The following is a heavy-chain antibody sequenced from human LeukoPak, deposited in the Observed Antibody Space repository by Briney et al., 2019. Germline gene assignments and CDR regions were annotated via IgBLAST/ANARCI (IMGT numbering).Heavy chain of an antibody. V-gene: IGHV4-30-4*07. D-gene: IGHD3-22*01. CDR3: ARGIRRTYYYDSSGYPMGRWFDP. CDR1: GGSISSGGYS. Sequence: SETLSLTCAVSGGSISSGGYSWSWIRQPPGKGLEWLGYIYYSGSTYYNPSLKSRVTISVDTSKNQFSLKLSSVTAADTAVYYCARGIRRTYYYDSSGYPMGRWFDPWGQGTLVTVSS. J-gene: IGHJ5*02. CDR2: IYYSGST.